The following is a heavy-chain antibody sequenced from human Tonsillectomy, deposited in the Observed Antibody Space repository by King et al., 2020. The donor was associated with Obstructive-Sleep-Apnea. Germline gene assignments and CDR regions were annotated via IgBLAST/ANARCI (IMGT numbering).Heavy chain of an antibody. V-gene: IGHV4-61*08. CDR1: GGSVSSGGYY. D-gene: IGHD5/OR15-5a*01. CDR2: ISYSGNT. Sequence: QLQESGPGLVKPSETLSVTCTVSGGSVSSGGYYWSWIRQPPGKGLEWIGYISYSGNTNYNPSLKSRVTISVDTSKNQFSLKLSSVTAADTAVYYCASPSTLYYYHGVDVWGQGTTVTVSS. J-gene: IGHJ6*02. CDR3: ASPSTLYYYHGVDV.